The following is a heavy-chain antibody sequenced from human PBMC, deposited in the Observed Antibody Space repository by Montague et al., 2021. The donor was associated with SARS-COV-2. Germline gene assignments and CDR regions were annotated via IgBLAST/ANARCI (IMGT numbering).Heavy chain of an antibody. CDR2: IYSRRRT. CDR1: GGSIRSGSYY. CDR3: ARDYGDYSYYYGLDV. D-gene: IGHD4-17*01. Sequence: TLSLTCTVSGGSIRSGSYYWSWIRQPAGKGLEWIGRIYSRRRTNYNPSLKTPATMSVDTSKNQFSLKVSSVTAADTAVYYCARDYGDYSYYYGLDVWGQGTTVTVSS. V-gene: IGHV4-61*02. J-gene: IGHJ6*02.